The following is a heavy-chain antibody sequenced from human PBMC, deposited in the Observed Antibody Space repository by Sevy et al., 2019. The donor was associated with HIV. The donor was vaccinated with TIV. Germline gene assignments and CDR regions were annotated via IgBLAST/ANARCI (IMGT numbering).Heavy chain of an antibody. J-gene: IGHJ6*02. CDR2: ISYDGSNK. Sequence: GGSLRLSCAASGFTFSSYAMHWVRQAPGKGLEWVAVISYDGSNKYYAYSVKGRFTISRDNSKNTLYLQMNSLRAEDTAVYYCARDKGQLWRRAYYGMDVWGQGTTVTVSS. D-gene: IGHD5-18*01. CDR3: ARDKGQLWRRAYYGMDV. V-gene: IGHV3-30-3*01. CDR1: GFTFSSYA.